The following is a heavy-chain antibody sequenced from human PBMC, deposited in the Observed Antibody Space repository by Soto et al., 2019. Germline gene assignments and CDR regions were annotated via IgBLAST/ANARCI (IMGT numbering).Heavy chain of an antibody. CDR3: ARDRVDPIRYYYYYGMDV. D-gene: IGHD2-15*01. CDR2: IYSGGST. CDR1: GFTVSSNY. Sequence: EVQLVETGGGLVQPGGSLRLSCAASGFTVSSNYMSWVRQAPGKGLEWVSVIYSGGSTYYADSVKGRFTISRDNSKNTLYLQMNSLRAEDTAVYYYARDRVDPIRYYYYYGMDVWGQGTTVTVSS. V-gene: IGHV3-66*01. J-gene: IGHJ6*02.